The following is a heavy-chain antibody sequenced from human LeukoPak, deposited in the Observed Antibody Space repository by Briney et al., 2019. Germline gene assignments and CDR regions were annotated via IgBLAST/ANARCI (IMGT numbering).Heavy chain of an antibody. V-gene: IGHV4-30-4*08. CDR2: IYYSGST. CDR3: ASVPRGSNGYYYYYTDV. Sequence: PSQTLSPTCTVSGGSISSGDYYWSWIRQPPGKGLEWIGYIYYSGSTYYNPSLKSRVTISVDTSKNQFSLKLSSVTAADTAVYYCASVPRGSNGYYYYYTDVWGKGTTVTVSS. J-gene: IGHJ6*03. CDR1: GGSISSGDYY. D-gene: IGHD4-11*01.